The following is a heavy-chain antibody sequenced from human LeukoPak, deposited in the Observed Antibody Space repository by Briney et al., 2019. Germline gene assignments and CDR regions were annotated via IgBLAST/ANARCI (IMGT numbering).Heavy chain of an antibody. J-gene: IGHJ4*02. CDR2: IHHTGST. CDR1: GYSISSGYY. Sequence: SETLSLTCAVSGYSISSGYYWGWIRQPPGKGLEWIGSIHHTGSTYYNPSLKSRVTISVDTSKNQFSLKLSSVTAADTAVYYCARRTDYYDSSGYDYWGQGTLVTVSS. D-gene: IGHD3-22*01. CDR3: ARRTDYYDSSGYDY. V-gene: IGHV4-38-2*01.